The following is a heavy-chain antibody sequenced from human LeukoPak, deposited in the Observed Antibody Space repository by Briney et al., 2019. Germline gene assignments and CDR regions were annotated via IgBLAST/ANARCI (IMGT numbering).Heavy chain of an antibody. D-gene: IGHD6-13*01. CDR3: ARVPHPGSSSTWYSSVFGGTPPDY. CDR1: GFTFSSYA. Sequence: GGSLRLSCAASGFTFSSYAMSWVRQAPGKGLEWVAVISYDGSNKYYADSVKGRFTLSRDNSKSTLYLQMSNLRAEDTAVYYCARVPHPGSSSTWYSSVFGGTPPDYWGQGTLVTVSS. CDR2: ISYDGSNK. V-gene: IGHV3-30*03. J-gene: IGHJ4*02.